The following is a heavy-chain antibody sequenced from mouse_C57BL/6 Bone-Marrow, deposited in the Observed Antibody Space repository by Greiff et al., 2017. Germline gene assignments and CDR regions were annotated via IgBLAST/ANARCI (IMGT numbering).Heavy chain of an antibody. CDR2: INPGSGGT. Sequence: QVQLQQSGAELVRPGTSVKVSCKASGYAFTNYLIEWVKQRPGQGLEWIGVINPGSGGTNYNEKFKGKATLTADKSSSSAYMQLSSLTSEDSAVYFCAREAWFAYWGQGTLVTVSA. J-gene: IGHJ3*01. CDR3: AREAWFAY. V-gene: IGHV1-54*01. CDR1: GYAFTNYL.